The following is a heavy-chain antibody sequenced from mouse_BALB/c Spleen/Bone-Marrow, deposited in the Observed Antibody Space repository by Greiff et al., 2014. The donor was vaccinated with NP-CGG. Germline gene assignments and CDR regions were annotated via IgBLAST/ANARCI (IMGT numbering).Heavy chain of an antibody. Sequence: VQLQQSGPGLVKPSQSLSLTCTVTGYSITSDYAWNWIRQFPGNKLEWMGYISYSGSTSYNPSLKSRIPITRDTSKNQFFLQLNSVTAEDTATYYCTRCDYDGVDYWGQGTTLTVSS. V-gene: IGHV3-2*02. CDR2: ISYSGST. D-gene: IGHD2-4*01. CDR1: GYSITSDYA. J-gene: IGHJ2*01. CDR3: TRCDYDGVDY.